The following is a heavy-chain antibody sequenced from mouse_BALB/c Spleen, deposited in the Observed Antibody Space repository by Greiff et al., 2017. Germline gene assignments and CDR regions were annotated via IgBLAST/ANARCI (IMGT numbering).Heavy chain of an antibody. D-gene: IGHD1-2*01. CDR2: IRNKANGYTT. CDR3: ARGRERRRYFDV. Sequence: EVQLKESGGGLVQPGGSLRLSCATSGFTFTDYYMSWVRQPPGKALEWLGFIRNKANGYTTEYSASVKGRFTISRDNSQSILYLQMNTLRAEDSATYDCARGRERRRYFDVWGAGTPVTVSS. J-gene: IGHJ1*01. CDR1: GFTFTDYY. V-gene: IGHV7-3*02.